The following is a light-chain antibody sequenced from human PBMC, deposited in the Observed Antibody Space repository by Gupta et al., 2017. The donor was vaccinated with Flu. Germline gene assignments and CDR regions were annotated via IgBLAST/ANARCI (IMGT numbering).Light chain of an antibody. V-gene: IGKV1-5*03. CDR1: QSISSW. J-gene: IGKJ1*01. CDR3: QEENSYSWT. Sequence: DIQMTQSPSTLSASVGDRVTIACRAGQSISSWLAWYQQKPGKAPKLLIYKASSLESGVPSRFSGSGSGTEFTLTISSLQPDDFATYYCQEENSYSWTFGQGTKVEIK. CDR2: KAS.